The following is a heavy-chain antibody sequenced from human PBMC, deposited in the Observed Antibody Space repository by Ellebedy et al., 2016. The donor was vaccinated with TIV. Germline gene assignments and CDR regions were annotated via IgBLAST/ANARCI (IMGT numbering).Heavy chain of an antibody. Sequence: SETLSLTCAVSGGSISSSNWWSWVRQPPGKGLEWIGEIYHSGSTNYNPSLKSRATISVDTSKNQFSLKLSSVTAADTAVYYCATYTMGRLDYWGQGTLVTVSS. CDR3: ATYTMGRLDY. CDR1: GGSISSSNW. CDR2: IYHSGST. D-gene: IGHD1-1*01. V-gene: IGHV4-4*02. J-gene: IGHJ4*02.